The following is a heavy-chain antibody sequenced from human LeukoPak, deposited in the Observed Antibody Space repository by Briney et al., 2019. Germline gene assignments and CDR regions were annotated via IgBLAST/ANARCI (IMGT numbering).Heavy chain of an antibody. V-gene: IGHV3-9*01. CDR1: GFTFDDYA. D-gene: IGHD2-15*01. CDR2: ISWHSGSI. Sequence: PGRSLRLSCAASGFTFDDYAMPWVRHAPGKGLEWVAGISWHSGSIGYGDSVKGRFTISRDNAKNSLYLQMNSLRTEDTALYYCVKGMFNVVAHFDYWGQGTLVTVSS. CDR3: VKGMFNVVAHFDY. J-gene: IGHJ4*02.